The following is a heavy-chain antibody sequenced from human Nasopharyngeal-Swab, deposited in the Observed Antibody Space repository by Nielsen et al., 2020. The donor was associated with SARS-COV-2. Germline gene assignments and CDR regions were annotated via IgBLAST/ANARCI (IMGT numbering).Heavy chain of an antibody. CDR1: GFTFSSYW. CDR2: IKQDGSEK. Sequence: GESLKISCAASGFTFSSYWMSWVRQAQGMVLEWVANIKQDGSEKYYVDSVKGRFTISRDNAKNSLYLQMNSLRAEDTAVYYCARDLHGFIYYYYGMDVWGQGTTVTVSS. CDR3: ARDLHGFIYYYYGMDV. V-gene: IGHV3-7*01. D-gene: IGHD3-10*01. J-gene: IGHJ6*02.